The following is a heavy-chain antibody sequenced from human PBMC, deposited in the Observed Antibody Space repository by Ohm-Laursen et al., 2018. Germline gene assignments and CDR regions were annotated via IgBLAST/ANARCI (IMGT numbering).Heavy chain of an antibody. CDR1: GGSFSGNY. CDR3: ATILPGTWYAFDM. D-gene: IGHD1-1*01. V-gene: IGHV4-34*10. Sequence: GTLSLTCPVYGGSFSGNYWSWIRQPPGKGLEWIGYMYYSGITYYNPSLKSRVTMSIDTSKNQVSLKLNSVTAVDTAMYYCATILPGTWYAFDMWGQGTMVTVSS. CDR2: MYYSGIT. J-gene: IGHJ3*02.